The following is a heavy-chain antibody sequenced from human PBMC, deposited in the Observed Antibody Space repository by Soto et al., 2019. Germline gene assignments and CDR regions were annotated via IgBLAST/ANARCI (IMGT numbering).Heavy chain of an antibody. CDR1: GGSISSGGYY. V-gene: IGHV4-31*03. D-gene: IGHD1-26*01. J-gene: IGHJ4*02. Sequence: QVQLQESGPGLVKPSQTLSLTCTVSGGSISSGGYYWSWIRQHPGKGLEWIGYIYYSGSTYYNPSLTRRVTISVDTSKNQFSLKLSSVTAADTAVYYCARGDRIVGATFDYWGQGTLVTVSS. CDR3: ARGDRIVGATFDY. CDR2: IYYSGST.